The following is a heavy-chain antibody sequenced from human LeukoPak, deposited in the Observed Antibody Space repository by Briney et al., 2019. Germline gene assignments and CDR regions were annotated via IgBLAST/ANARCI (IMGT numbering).Heavy chain of an antibody. CDR1: GGSISSYY. D-gene: IGHD6-13*01. Sequence: SETLSLTCTVSGGSISSYYWSRIRQPPGKGLEWIGYIYYSGSTNYNPSLKSRVTISVDTSKNQFSLKLSSVTAADTAVYYCARLSSSWWGDYWGQGTLVTVSS. CDR2: IYYSGST. CDR3: ARLSSSWWGDY. J-gene: IGHJ4*02. V-gene: IGHV4-59*08.